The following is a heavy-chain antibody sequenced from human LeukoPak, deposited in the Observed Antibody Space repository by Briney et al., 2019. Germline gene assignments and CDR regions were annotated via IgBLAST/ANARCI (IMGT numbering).Heavy chain of an antibody. J-gene: IGHJ6*03. V-gene: IGHV1-8*01. D-gene: IGHD1-26*01. CDR2: INPNSGNA. Sequence: ASVKVSCKASGYTFSDYDINWVRQATGQGLEWMGWINPNSGNAGCAQKFQGRVTMTRNTSISTAYMELSSLRSEDTAVYYCARALAWGGSSYSYYYMDVWDKGTTVTVSS. CDR1: GYTFSDYD. CDR3: ARALAWGGSSYSYYYMDV.